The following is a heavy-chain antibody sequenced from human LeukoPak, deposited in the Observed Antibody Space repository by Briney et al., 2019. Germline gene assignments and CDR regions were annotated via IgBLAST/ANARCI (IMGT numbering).Heavy chain of an antibody. V-gene: IGHV4-39*01. Sequence: SETLSLTCTVSGGSISSSSYYWGWIRQPPGKGLEWIGSIYYSGSTYYNPSLKSRVTISVDTSKNQFSLKLSSVTAADTAVYYCARVADSINWYFDLWGRGTLVTVAS. CDR2: IYYSGST. D-gene: IGHD2-21*02. J-gene: IGHJ2*01. CDR3: ARVADSINWYFDL. CDR1: GGSISSSSYY.